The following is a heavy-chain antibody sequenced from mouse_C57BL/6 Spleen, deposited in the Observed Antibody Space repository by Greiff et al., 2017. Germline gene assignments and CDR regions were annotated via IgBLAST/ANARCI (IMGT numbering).Heavy chain of an antibody. V-gene: IGHV1-74*01. CDR1: GYTFTSYW. D-gene: IGHD1-1*01. CDR3: SIGATVVAKNFDY. J-gene: IGHJ2*01. CDR2: IHPSDSDT. Sequence: VQLQQPGAELVKPGASVKVSCKASGYTFTSYWMHWVKQRPGQGLEWIGRIHPSDSDTNYNQKFKGKATLTVDKSSSTAYMQLSSLTSEDSAVYYCSIGATVVAKNFDYWGQGTTLTVSS.